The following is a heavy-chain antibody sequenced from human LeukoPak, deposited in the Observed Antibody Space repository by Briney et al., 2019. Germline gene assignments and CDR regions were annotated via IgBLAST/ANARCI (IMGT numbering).Heavy chain of an antibody. CDR1: GLTVSSNY. CDR3: ARDSSVGVVPDY. J-gene: IGHJ4*02. D-gene: IGHD2-2*01. V-gene: IGHV3-21*01. Sequence: GGSLRLSCAASGLTVSSNYMNWVRKAPGKGLEWVSSISSSSSYIYYADSVKGRFTISRDNAKNSLYLQMNSLRAEDTAVYYCARDSSVGVVPDYWGQGTLVTVSS. CDR2: ISSSSSYI.